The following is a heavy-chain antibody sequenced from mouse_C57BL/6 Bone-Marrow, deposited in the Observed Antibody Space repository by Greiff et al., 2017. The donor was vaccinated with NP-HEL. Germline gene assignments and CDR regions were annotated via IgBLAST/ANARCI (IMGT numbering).Heavy chain of an antibody. D-gene: IGHD2-2*01. J-gene: IGHJ4*01. Sequence: QVQLQQPGAELVMPGASVKLSCKASGYTFTSYWMHWVKQRPGRGLEWIGEIDPSDNYTNYNQKFKGKSTLTVDKSSSTAYMQLSSLTSEDSAVYYCARWGLPDAMDYWGQGTSVTVSS. CDR2: IDPSDNYT. V-gene: IGHV1-69*01. CDR1: GYTFTSYW. CDR3: ARWGLPDAMDY.